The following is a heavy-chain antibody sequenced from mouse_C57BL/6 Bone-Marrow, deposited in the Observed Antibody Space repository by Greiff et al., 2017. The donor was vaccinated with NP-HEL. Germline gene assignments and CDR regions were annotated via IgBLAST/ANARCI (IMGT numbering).Heavy chain of an antibody. CDR3: ARDYDYGGTDY. J-gene: IGHJ4*01. D-gene: IGHD2-4*01. Sequence: EVKLMESGPELVKPGASVKISCKASGYSFTGYFMNWVKQSHGKSLEWIGRINPYNGDTIYNQKFKGKATLTVDKSSSTAHMELLSLTSEDFAVYCCARDYDYGGTDYWGQGTSVTVSS. CDR1: GYSFTGYF. V-gene: IGHV1-37*01. CDR2: INPYNGDT.